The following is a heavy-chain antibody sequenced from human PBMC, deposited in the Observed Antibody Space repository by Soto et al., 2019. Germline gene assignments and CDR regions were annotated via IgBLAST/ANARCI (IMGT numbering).Heavy chain of an antibody. CDR1: GYSLSGYY. Sequence: ASVKVSCKASGYSLSGYYLHWVRQAPGQPLEWLGWISLYSDGTNYAQKVQGRVSMTTDTSTTTAYMELRSLRSDDTAVYYCARVVPGAEAWFGPWGQGTLVTVSS. CDR3: ARVVPGAEAWFGP. V-gene: IGHV1-18*01. D-gene: IGHD2-2*01. J-gene: IGHJ5*02. CDR2: ISLYSDGT.